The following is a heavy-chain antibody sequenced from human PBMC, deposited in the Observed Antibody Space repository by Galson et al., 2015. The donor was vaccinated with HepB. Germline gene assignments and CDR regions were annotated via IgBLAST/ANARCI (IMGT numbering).Heavy chain of an antibody. D-gene: IGHD3-10*01. J-gene: IGHJ3*02. Sequence: SLRLSCAASGFTFSSYEMNWVRQAPGKGLEWISYISSGGSTILYADSVKGRFTISRDNAENSLSLQMNILRAEDTAVYYCTRDRFGLGLTAFDIWGQGTAVTVSS. CDR1: GFTFSSYE. CDR2: ISSGGSTI. CDR3: TRDRFGLGLTAFDI. V-gene: IGHV3-48*03.